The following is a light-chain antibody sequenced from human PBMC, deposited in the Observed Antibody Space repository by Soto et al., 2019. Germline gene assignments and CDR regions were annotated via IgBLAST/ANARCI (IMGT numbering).Light chain of an antibody. Sequence: EIVLTQSPGTLSLSPGERAPLSCRASQSVSRNSLAWYQQKPAQAPRLVIYGASSRASGIPDRFRGSGSGTDFTLTISRLEPEDFAVYYCQQYGSSPTFGQGTKLEIK. CDR1: QSVSRNS. CDR2: GAS. V-gene: IGKV3-20*01. J-gene: IGKJ2*01. CDR3: QQYGSSPT.